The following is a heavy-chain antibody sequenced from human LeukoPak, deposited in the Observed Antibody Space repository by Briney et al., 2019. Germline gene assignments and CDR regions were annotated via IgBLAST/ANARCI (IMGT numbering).Heavy chain of an antibody. CDR3: ARHLDSRGRYFDY. CDR2: MLYSGNT. V-gene: IGHV4-39*01. CDR1: GGSISSGSHY. J-gene: IGHJ4*02. D-gene: IGHD3-22*01. Sequence: SETLSLTRIVSGGSISSGSHYWAWVRQPPGKGLEWIASMLYSGNTYYNPSLKSRVTISVDTSKNQFFLRLSSVTAADTTVYYCARHLDSRGRYFDYWGQGTPVTVSS.